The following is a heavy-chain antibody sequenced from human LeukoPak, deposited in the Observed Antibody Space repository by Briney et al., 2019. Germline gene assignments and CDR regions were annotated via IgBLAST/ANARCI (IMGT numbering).Heavy chain of an antibody. J-gene: IGHJ4*02. D-gene: IGHD1-26*01. CDR1: GFTFSTYG. CDR2: VSGSGGST. V-gene: IGHV3-23*01. Sequence: PGGSLRLSCAASGFTFSTYGMSWVRQAPGKGLEWVSAVSGSGGSTYYADSVKGRFTISRDNSKNTLYLQMNSLRVEDTAEYYCAKDSSSGTCYDYWGQGTLVTVSS. CDR3: AKDSSSGTCYDY.